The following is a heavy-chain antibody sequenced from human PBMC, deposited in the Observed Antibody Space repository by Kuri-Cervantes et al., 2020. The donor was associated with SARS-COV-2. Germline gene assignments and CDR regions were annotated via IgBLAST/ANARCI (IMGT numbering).Heavy chain of an antibody. D-gene: IGHD2-15*01. CDR1: GDTVNTYG. J-gene: IGHJ4*02. CDR2: VIHILGSP. CDR3: ATGPRRYCSGGSCFPGVY. V-gene: IGHV1-69*13. Sequence: SVKVSCKASGDTVNTYGFTWVRQAPGQGLEWMGGVIHILGSPSYPQKFQGRVVITADESTNTAYMELRRLTSDDTAIYYCATGPRRYCSGGSCFPGVYWGQGTLVTVSS.